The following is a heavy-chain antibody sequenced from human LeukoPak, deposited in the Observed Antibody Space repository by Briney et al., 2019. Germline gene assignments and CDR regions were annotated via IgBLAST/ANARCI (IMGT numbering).Heavy chain of an antibody. CDR1: GITFSCYE. Sequence: PGWSRILSWAASGITFSCYEIYWGRQAPGKGQEWVSFISSNCGTIYYAASVKGRFTISRDNAKNSLYLQMNSLRAEDTAVYYCARAVLYYYSGMDVWGQGTTVTVSS. CDR3: ARAVLYYYSGMDV. V-gene: IGHV3-48*03. J-gene: IGHJ6*02. CDR2: ISSNCGTI.